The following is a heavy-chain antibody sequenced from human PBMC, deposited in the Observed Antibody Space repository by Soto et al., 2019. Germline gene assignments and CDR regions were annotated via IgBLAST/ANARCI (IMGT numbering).Heavy chain of an antibody. CDR1: GFTVSNSY. D-gene: IGHD2-21*01. J-gene: IGHJ4*02. Sequence: GGSLRLSCAASGFTVSNSYMSWVRQASGKWLEWVSVIYSGGSTYYADSVKGRFTISRDSSKNTLYLQMNSLRAEDTAVYYCARGFQSSLGYWGQGXLVTVYS. CDR2: IYSGGST. CDR3: ARGFQSSLGY. V-gene: IGHV3-53*01.